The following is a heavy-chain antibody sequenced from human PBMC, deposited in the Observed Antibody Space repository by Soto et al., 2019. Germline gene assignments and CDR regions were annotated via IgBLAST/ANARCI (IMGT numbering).Heavy chain of an antibody. CDR3: ARGRSDDYIDY. CDR2: IKKDGSDK. Sequence: PGGSLRLSCAASGFTFGGYYMTWVRQAPGRGLEWVANIKKDGSDKYYLGSLKGRFTISRDNAKSLLYLQMNGLRVEDTAVYYCARGRSDDYIDYWGRGTLVTVSS. D-gene: IGHD2-15*01. J-gene: IGHJ4*02. V-gene: IGHV3-7*01. CDR1: GFTFGGYY.